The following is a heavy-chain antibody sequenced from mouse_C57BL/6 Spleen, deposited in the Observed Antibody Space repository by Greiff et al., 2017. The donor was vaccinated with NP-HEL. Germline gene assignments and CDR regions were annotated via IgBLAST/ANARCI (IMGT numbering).Heavy chain of an antibody. V-gene: IGHV1-4*01. CDR1: GYTFTSYT. Sequence: VKLVESGAELARPGASVKMSCKASGYTFTSYTMHWVKQRPGQGLEWIGYINPSSGYTKYNQKFKDKATLTADKSSSTAYMQLSSLTSEDSAVYYCARYPDGYYLDYWGQGTTLTVSS. D-gene: IGHD2-3*01. CDR2: INPSSGYT. CDR3: ARYPDGYYLDY. J-gene: IGHJ2*01.